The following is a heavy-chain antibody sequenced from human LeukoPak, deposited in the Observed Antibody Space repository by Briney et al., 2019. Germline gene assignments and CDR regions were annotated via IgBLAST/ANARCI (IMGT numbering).Heavy chain of an antibody. D-gene: IGHD6-13*01. V-gene: IGHV4-34*01. CDR2: INHSGST. CDR1: GGSFSGYY. J-gene: IGHJ5*02. Sequence: SETLSLTCAVYGGSFSGYYWSWIRQPPGKGLEWIGEINHSGSTNYNPSLKSRVTISVDTSKNQFSLKLSSVTAADTAVYYCARMSIAAAETVVGWFDPWGQGTLVTVSS. CDR3: ARMSIAAAETVVGWFDP.